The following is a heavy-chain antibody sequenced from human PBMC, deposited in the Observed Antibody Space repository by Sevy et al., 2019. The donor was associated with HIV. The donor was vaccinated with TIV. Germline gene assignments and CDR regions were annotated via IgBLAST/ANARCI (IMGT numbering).Heavy chain of an antibody. Sequence: GGSLRLSCAASGFTFSSYGMHWVRQAPGKGLEWLAFIRYDGSNKYYADSVKGRFTISRDNSKNTLYLQMNSLRAEDTAVYYCAKDVRFLEWLLNSGNYFDYWGQGTLVTVSS. CDR1: GFTFSSYG. J-gene: IGHJ4*02. D-gene: IGHD3-3*01. CDR2: IRYDGSNK. CDR3: AKDVRFLEWLLNSGNYFDY. V-gene: IGHV3-30*02.